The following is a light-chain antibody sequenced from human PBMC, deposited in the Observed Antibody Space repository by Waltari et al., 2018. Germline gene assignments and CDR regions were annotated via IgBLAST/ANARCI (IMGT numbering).Light chain of an antibody. CDR3: SSRDISGDVV. CDR2: GKN. V-gene: IGLV3-19*01. Sequence: SSELTQDPAVSVALGQTVRITCHGDILRPFYENWCRQKPGQAPELVIYGKNNRPSGIPDRFSASSSGTTTSLTITGAQAEDEADYYCSSRDISGDVVFGGGTELTVL. CDR1: ILRPFY. J-gene: IGLJ2*01.